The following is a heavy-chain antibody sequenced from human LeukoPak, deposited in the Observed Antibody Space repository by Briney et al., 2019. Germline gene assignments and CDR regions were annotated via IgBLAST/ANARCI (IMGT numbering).Heavy chain of an antibody. Sequence: GESLRISFKGSGYSFTNYWISWVRQMPGKGLEWMGRISPSDSYTNYSPSFQGHITISADKSIRTAYLHWSNLKASDTAMYYCARRDTSGWGTWGQGTLVAVSS. J-gene: IGHJ5*02. D-gene: IGHD6-19*01. CDR2: ISPSDSYT. CDR3: ARRDTSGWGT. V-gene: IGHV5-10-1*01. CDR1: GYSFTNYW.